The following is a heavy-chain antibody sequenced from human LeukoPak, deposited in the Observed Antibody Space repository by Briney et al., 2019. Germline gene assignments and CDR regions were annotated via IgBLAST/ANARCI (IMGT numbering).Heavy chain of an antibody. V-gene: IGHV4-39*01. CDR2: IYHSGTT. D-gene: IGHD2-8*02. Sequence: SETLSLTCTVSGASLSASGRNWGRVRQPPGKGLEWLASIYHSGTTYYSPSFESRVTVSVDTSKNQFSLKLSSVTATDTAVYYCLSGRDNAFDPWGQGTLVTVSP. CDR3: LSGRDNAFDP. CDR1: GASLSASGRN. J-gene: IGHJ5*02.